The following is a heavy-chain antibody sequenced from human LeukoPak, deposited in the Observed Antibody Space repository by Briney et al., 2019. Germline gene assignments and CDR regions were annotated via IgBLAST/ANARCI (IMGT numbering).Heavy chain of an antibody. Sequence: GGSLRLSCAASGFAFSSYAMSWVRQAPGKGLEWVSAISGSGGSTYYADSVKGRFTISRDNSKNTLYLQMNSLRAEDTAVYYCAKDPLVAVAAYFDYWGQGTLVTVSS. CDR2: ISGSGGST. CDR3: AKDPLVAVAAYFDY. V-gene: IGHV3-23*01. J-gene: IGHJ4*02. CDR1: GFAFSSYA. D-gene: IGHD6-19*01.